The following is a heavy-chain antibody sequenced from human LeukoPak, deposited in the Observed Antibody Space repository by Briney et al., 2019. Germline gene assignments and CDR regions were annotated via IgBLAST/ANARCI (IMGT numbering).Heavy chain of an antibody. CDR2: IYYSGST. D-gene: IGHD1-14*01. J-gene: IGHJ4*02. CDR1: GGSISSYY. Sequence: SETLSLTCTVSGGSISSYYWSWIRQPPGKGLEWIGYIYYSGSTNYNPSLKSRVTISVDTSKNQFSLKLSSVTAADTAVYYCARTHHGLIFDYWGQGTLVTVSS. CDR3: ARTHHGLIFDY. V-gene: IGHV4-59*01.